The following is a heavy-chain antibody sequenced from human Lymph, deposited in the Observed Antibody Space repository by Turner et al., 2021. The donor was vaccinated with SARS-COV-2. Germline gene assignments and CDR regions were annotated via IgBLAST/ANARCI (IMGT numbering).Heavy chain of an antibody. CDR3: AKDPNWYVLSAVDY. D-gene: IGHD1-1*01. Sequence: EVQLLESGGGLVQPGGSLRLSCAASGFTFSSYAMSWVRQAPGKVLEWGSAISSSGGSTYYADSVKGRFTISRDNSKNTLYLQMNSLRAEDTAVYYCAKDPNWYVLSAVDYWGQGTLVTVSS. J-gene: IGHJ4*02. CDR2: ISSSGGST. CDR1: GFTFSSYA. V-gene: IGHV3-23*01.